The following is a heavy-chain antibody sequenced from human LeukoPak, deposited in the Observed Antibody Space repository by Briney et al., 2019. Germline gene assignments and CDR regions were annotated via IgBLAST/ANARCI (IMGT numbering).Heavy chain of an antibody. CDR3: ARAPKSGAWHVSVY. V-gene: IGHV1-18*04. CDR2: ISAYNGNT. CDR1: GYTFTTYG. D-gene: IGHD2-21*02. J-gene: IGHJ4*02. Sequence: ASMKVSCTASGYTFTTYGINWVRQAPGQGLEWVGWISAYNGNTNYAQKFQGRVTMTTDTSTSTAYMELRSLISDDTAVYYCARAPKSGAWHVSVYWGQGTLVTVSS.